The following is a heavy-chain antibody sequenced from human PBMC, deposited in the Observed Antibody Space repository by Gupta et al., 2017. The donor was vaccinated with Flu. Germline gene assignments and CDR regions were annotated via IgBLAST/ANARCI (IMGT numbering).Heavy chain of an antibody. D-gene: IGHD6-13*01. CDR3: TRVSSWYFDY. J-gene: IGHJ4*02. CDR2: IRSKAYGGTT. V-gene: IGHV3-49*04. Sequence: EVQLVESGGGLVQPGRSLRLSCTASGFTFGDYAMSWVRQAPGKGLGWVGFIRSKAYGGTTEYAASVKGRFTISRDDSKSIAYLQMNSLKTEDTAVYYCTRVSSWYFDYWGQGTLVTVSS. CDR1: GFTFGDYA.